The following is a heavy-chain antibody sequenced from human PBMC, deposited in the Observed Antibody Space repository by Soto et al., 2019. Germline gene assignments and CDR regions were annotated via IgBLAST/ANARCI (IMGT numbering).Heavy chain of an antibody. D-gene: IGHD6-19*01. CDR3: ARNKLCGIEVAVDWFDP. CDR2: IYPGDSDT. V-gene: IGHV5-51*01. J-gene: IGHJ5*02. Sequence: GESLKISCKGSGYSFTSYWIGWVRQMPGKGLEWMGIIYPGDSDTRYSPSFQGQVTISADKSISTAYLQWSSLKASDTAMYYCARNKLCGIEVAVDWFDPCGQVNLVPVSS. CDR1: GYSFTSYW.